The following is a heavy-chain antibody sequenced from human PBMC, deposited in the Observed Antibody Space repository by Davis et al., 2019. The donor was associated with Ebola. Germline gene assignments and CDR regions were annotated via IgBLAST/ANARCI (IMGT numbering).Heavy chain of an antibody. CDR2: IGSSGTTT. D-gene: IGHD3-10*01. V-gene: IGHV3-11*01. J-gene: IGHJ6*03. CDR1: GFTFSDSY. CDR3: ARLKERGLYYYYYMDV. Sequence: GESLKISCAASGFTFSDSYMSWIRQAPGKGLEWISYIGSSGTTTYYADSVKGRFTVSRDNAKNALFLQMNSLRAEDTAVYFCARLKERGLYYYYYMDVWGKGTTVTVSS.